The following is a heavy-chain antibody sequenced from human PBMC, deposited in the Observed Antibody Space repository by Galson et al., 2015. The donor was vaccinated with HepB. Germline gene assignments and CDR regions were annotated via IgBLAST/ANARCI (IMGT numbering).Heavy chain of an antibody. J-gene: IGHJ6*02. V-gene: IGHV1-69*13. CDR1: GGTFSSYA. CDR2: IIPIFGTA. Sequence: SVKVSCKASGGTFSSYAISWVRQAPGQGLEWMGGIIPIFGTANYAQKFQGRVTITADESTSTAYMELSSLRSEDTAVYYCARGELELPPVVGYYYYGMDVWGQGATVTVSS. CDR3: ARGELELPPVVGYYYYGMDV. D-gene: IGHD1-7*01.